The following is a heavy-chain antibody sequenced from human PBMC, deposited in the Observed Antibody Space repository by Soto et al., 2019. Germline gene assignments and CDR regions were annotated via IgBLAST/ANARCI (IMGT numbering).Heavy chain of an antibody. Sequence: SETLSLTCTVSGGSISSYYWSWIRQPPGKGLEWIGYIYYSGSTNYNPSLKSRVTISVDTSKNQFSLKLSSVTAADTAVYYCARVDYGDYYYGMDVWGQGTTVTVSS. CDR2: IYYSGST. J-gene: IGHJ6*02. V-gene: IGHV4-59*12. D-gene: IGHD4-17*01. CDR3: ARVDYGDYYYGMDV. CDR1: GGSISSYY.